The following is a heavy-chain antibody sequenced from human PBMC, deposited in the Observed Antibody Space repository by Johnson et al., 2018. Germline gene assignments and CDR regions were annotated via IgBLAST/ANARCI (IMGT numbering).Heavy chain of an antibody. CDR3: AKARYSSSPGAFDI. D-gene: IGHD6-13*01. J-gene: IGHJ3*02. V-gene: IGHV3-30*18. Sequence: QVQLQESGGGVVQPGRSLRLSCAASGFTFSSYGMQWVRPAPGKGLERVAVISYDGSNKNYADSVKGRFTISRNNSKNTLYLQMNRLRDEETAVYYCAKARYSSSPGAFDIWGQGTMVTVSS. CDR2: ISYDGSNK. CDR1: GFTFSSYG.